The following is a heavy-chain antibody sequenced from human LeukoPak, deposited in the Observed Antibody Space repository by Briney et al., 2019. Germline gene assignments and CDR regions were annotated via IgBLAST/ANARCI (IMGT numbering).Heavy chain of an antibody. CDR3: ARSRDGYMILWGNLDY. CDR1: GYTFTSYG. Sequence: ASVTVSCKASGYTFTSYGISWVRQAPGQGLEWMGWISTYDGDANYAQQLQGRVTMTTDTSTITAYMELRSLRSDDTAVYYCARSRDGYMILWGNLDYWGQGTLVTVSS. V-gene: IGHV1-18*01. J-gene: IGHJ4*02. CDR2: ISTYDGDA. D-gene: IGHD5-24*01.